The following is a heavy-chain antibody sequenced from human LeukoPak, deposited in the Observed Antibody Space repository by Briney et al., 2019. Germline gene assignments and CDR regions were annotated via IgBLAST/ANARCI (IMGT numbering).Heavy chain of an antibody. CDR1: GFTFSSYS. CDR3: ARLYYDSSGYLDY. J-gene: IGHJ4*02. Sequence: GGSLRLSCAASGFTFSSYSMNWVRQAPGKGLEWVSYISSSNSTIYYADSVKGRFTISRDNAKNSLYLQMNSLRAEDTAVYYCARLYYDSSGYLDYWAREPWSPSPQ. V-gene: IGHV3-48*01. D-gene: IGHD3-22*01. CDR2: ISSSNSTI.